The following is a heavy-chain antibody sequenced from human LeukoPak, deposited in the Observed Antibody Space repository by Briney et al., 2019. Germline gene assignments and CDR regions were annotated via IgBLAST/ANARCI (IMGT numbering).Heavy chain of an antibody. V-gene: IGHV4-34*01. Sequence: PSETLSLTCAVYGGSFSGYYWSWIRQPPGKGLEWIGEINHSGSTNYNPSLKSRVTISVDTSKYQFSLRLSSVTAADTAVYYCARVSLVHWFDPWGQGTLVTVSS. J-gene: IGHJ5*02. CDR1: GGSFSGYY. D-gene: IGHD1-26*01. CDR3: ARVSLVHWFDP. CDR2: INHSGST.